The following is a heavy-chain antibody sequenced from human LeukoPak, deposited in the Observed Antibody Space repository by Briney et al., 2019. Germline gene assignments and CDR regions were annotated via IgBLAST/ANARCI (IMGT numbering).Heavy chain of an antibody. CDR3: AKDIGYYGSGSYGVDY. CDR1: GFTFDDYA. CDR2: ISWNSGSI. V-gene: IGHV3-9*01. D-gene: IGHD3-10*01. J-gene: IGHJ4*02. Sequence: GGSLRLSCAASGFTFDDYAMHWVRHAPGKGLEWVSGISWNSGSIGYADSVKGRFTISRDNAKNSLYLQMNSLRAEDTALYYCAKDIGYYGSGSYGVDYWGQGTLVTVSS.